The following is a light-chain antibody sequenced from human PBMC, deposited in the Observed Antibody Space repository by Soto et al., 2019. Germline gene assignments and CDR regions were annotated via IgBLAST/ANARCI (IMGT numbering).Light chain of an antibody. CDR2: DAS. J-gene: IGKJ2*01. V-gene: IGKV1-5*01. CDR3: QRYNSYPYT. Sequence: DIQMTQSPSTLSASVGDRVTITCRASQSISSWLAWYQQKPGEAPKLLIYDASSLESGVPSRFSGSGSGTEFTLTISSLQPDDFATYYCQRYNSYPYTFGQGTKLEIK. CDR1: QSISSW.